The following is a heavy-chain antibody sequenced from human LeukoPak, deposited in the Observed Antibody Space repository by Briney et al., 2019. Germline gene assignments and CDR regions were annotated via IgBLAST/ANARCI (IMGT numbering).Heavy chain of an antibody. V-gene: IGHV4-59*01. D-gene: IGHD5-18*01. CDR3: ARSRSGYSYDHAAFEI. Sequence: SETLSLTCTVSGGSISTYYWSWIRQPPGKDLEWIAYIDYRGSTTYNPSLRSRVTISVDTSRNQFSLELSSVTAADTAVYYCARSRSGYSYDHAAFEIWGQGTMVTVSS. CDR1: GGSISTYY. CDR2: IDYRGST. J-gene: IGHJ3*02.